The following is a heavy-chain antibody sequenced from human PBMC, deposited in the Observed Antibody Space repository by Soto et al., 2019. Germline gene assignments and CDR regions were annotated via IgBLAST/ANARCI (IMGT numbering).Heavy chain of an antibody. CDR3: AREGYYGGNSGTYLRF. CDR2: ISAYNGNT. V-gene: IGHV1-18*01. J-gene: IGHJ3*01. D-gene: IGHD3-10*01. CDR1: GYTFTSYG. Sequence: GASVKVSCKASGYTFTSYGISWVRQAPGQGLEWMGWISAYNGNTNYAQKLQGRVTMTTDTSTSTAYMELRSLRSDDTAVYYCAREGYYGGNSGTYLRFWGQGTMVTVSS.